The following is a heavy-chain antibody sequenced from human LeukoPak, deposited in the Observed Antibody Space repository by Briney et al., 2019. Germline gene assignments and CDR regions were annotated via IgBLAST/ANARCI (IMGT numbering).Heavy chain of an antibody. CDR2: IKQDGSEK. V-gene: IGHV3-7*01. Sequence: PGGSLRLSCAASGFTFSSYWMGWVRQAPGKGLEWVANIKQDGSEKYYVDSVKGRITISRDNAKNSLYLQMNSLRAEDTAVYYCARVGSRRGSGGSCYKYWGQGTLVTVSS. J-gene: IGHJ4*02. CDR3: ARVGSRRGSGGSCYKY. CDR1: GFTFSSYW. D-gene: IGHD2-15*01.